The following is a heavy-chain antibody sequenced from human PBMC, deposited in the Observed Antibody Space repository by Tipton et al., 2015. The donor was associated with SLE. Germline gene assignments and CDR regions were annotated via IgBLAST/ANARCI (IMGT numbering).Heavy chain of an antibody. CDR1: GGAISYYY. CDR3: ARDRGWYGAFDY. V-gene: IGHV4-31*03. D-gene: IGHD3-10*01. J-gene: IGHJ4*02. Sequence: LRLSCSVSGGAISYYYWNWIRQHPGKGLEWIGYIYYSGGTYSNPSLRSRVTISVDTSKNQFSLKLNSVTAADTAVYYCARDRGWYGAFDYWGQGTLVTVSS. CDR2: IYYSGGT.